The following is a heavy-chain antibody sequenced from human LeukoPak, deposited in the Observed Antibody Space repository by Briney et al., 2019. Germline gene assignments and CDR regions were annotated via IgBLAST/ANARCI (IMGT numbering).Heavy chain of an antibody. CDR3: ARGVGDGYNWVDY. CDR2: IYYSGST. CDR1: GGSISSSSYY. D-gene: IGHD5-24*01. J-gene: IGHJ4*02. Sequence: SETLSLTCTVSGGSISSSSYYWGWIRQPPGKVLEWIGSIYYSGSTYYNPSLKSRVTISVDTSKNQFSLKLSSVTAADTAVYYCARGVGDGYNWVDYWGQGTLVTVSS. V-gene: IGHV4-39*01.